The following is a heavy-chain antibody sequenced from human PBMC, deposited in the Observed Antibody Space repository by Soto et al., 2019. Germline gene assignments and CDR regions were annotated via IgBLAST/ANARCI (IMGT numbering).Heavy chain of an antibody. J-gene: IGHJ5*02. CDR1: GYTFTSYD. V-gene: IGHV1-8*01. D-gene: IGHD1-26*01. Sequence: GASVKVSCKASGYTFTSYDINWVRQATGQGLEYMGRMIPNSGITDYAQRFQDRVTITSDTSTATAHMELSSLRSEDTALYYCSIKVGTMVGWFDPWGQGTLVTVSS. CDR3: SIKVGTMVGWFDP. CDR2: MIPNSGIT.